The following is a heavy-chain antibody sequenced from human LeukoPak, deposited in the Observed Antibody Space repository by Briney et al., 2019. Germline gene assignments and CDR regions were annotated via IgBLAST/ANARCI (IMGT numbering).Heavy chain of an antibody. J-gene: IGHJ5*01. CDR3: ARDPGGPYNWNPLFDS. Sequence: GGSLRLSCAASGFTFSSYSMNWVRQAPGKGLEWVSSISSISSYLYSADSAKGRFTISRDNAKNSLYLQMNSLRAGDTAVYYCARDPGGPYNWNPLFDSWGQGTLVTVSS. V-gene: IGHV3-21*01. CDR1: GFTFSSYS. D-gene: IGHD1-20*01. CDR2: ISSISSYL.